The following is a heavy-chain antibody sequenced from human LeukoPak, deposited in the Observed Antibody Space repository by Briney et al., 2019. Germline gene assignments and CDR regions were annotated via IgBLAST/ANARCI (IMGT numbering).Heavy chain of an antibody. CDR2: ISSSSSTI. D-gene: IGHD2-2*01. V-gene: IGHV3-48*01. J-gene: IGHJ6*03. Sequence: GGSLRLSCAASGFMFSFHAMTWVRQAPGKGLEWVSYISSSSSTIYYADSVKGRFTISRGNAKNSLYLQMNSLRAEDTAVYYCARLPVVPAAIIYYYYYYMDVWGKGTTATVSS. CDR3: ARLPVVPAAIIYYYYYYMDV. CDR1: GFMFSFHA.